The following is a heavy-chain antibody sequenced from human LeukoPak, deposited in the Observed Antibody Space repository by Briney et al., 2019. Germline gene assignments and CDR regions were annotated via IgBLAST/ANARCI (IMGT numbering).Heavy chain of an antibody. D-gene: IGHD3-3*01. CDR3: ARVNLGSGFLEWLPHGWFDP. CDR2: ISPYNGNT. CDR1: GYTFTSYG. Sequence: AAVKVSCKASGYTFTSYGIIWVRQAPGQGLEWMGWISPYNGNTNYAQKLQGRVTMTTDTSTSTAYMELRSLRSDDTAVYYCARVNLGSGFLEWLPHGWFDPWGQGTLVTVSS. J-gene: IGHJ5*02. V-gene: IGHV1-18*01.